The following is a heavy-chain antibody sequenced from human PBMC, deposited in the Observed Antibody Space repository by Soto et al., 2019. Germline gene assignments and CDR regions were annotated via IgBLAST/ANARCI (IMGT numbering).Heavy chain of an antibody. CDR1: TFSFINYA. V-gene: IGHV3-23*01. Sequence: ALRGSCVASTFSFINYAMTWVRQAPGEGLEWVSAISGSGGTTYYAESVKGRFSISRDNSKNTLYLHLNSLRVEDTAIYYCATISDRGIAAALGSWRQGTLFMVSS. CDR3: ATISDRGIAAALGS. CDR2: ISGSGGTT. D-gene: IGHD6-13*01. J-gene: IGHJ4*02.